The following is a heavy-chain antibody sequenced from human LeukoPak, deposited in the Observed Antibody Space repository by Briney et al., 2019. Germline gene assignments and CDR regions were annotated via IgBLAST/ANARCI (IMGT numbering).Heavy chain of an antibody. CDR3: ARVGYSSGWLLRTPDY. D-gene: IGHD6-19*01. CDR1: GYTFTNYG. V-gene: IGHV7-4-1*02. CDR2: INTNTGNP. J-gene: IGHJ4*02. Sequence: ASVKVACKASGYTFTNYGITWVRQAPGQGLEWMGWINTNTGNPTYAQGFTGRFVFSLDTSVSTAYLQISSLKAEDTAVYYCARVGYSSGWLLRTPDYWGQGTLVTVSS.